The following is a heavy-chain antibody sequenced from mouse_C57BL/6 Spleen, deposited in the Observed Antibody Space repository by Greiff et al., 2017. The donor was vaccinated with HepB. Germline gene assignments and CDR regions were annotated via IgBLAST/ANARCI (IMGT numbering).Heavy chain of an antibody. J-gene: IGHJ3*01. V-gene: IGHV5-6*01. Sequence: EVKLMESGGDLVKPGGSLKLSCAASGFTFSSYGMSWVRQTPDKRLEWVATISSGGSYTYYPDSVKGRFTISRDNAKNTLYLQMSSLKSEDTAMYYCARGGIFYGNPAWFAYWGQGTLVTVSA. CDR2: ISSGGSYT. D-gene: IGHD2-1*01. CDR1: GFTFSSYG. CDR3: ARGGIFYGNPAWFAY.